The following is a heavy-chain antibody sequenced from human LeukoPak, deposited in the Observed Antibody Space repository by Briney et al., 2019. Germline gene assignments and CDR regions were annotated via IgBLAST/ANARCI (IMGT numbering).Heavy chain of an antibody. V-gene: IGHV4-59*01. Sequence: PSETLSLTCTVSGGSISSYYWSWIRQPPGKGLEWIGYIYYSGSTNYNPSLKSRVTISVDTSRNQFSLKLSPVTAADTAVYYCASGIHSSSWYPYERYFQHWGQGTLVTVSS. CDR1: GGSISSYY. J-gene: IGHJ1*01. CDR2: IYYSGST. D-gene: IGHD6-13*01. CDR3: ASGIHSSSWYPYERYFQH.